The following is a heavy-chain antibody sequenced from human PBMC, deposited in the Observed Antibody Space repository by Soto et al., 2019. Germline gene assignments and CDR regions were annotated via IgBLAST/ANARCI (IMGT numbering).Heavy chain of an antibody. V-gene: IGHV3-23*04. J-gene: IGHJ4*02. CDR3: AKRPRALLTFDY. D-gene: IGHD1-26*01. CDR1: GFIFSNYV. CDR2: ISDSGGTS. Sequence: EVQLVDSGGGLVQPGGSVRLSCAASGFIFSNYVMSWVRQAPGKGLEWVSSISDSGGTSYYADSVKGRFTISRDNSKNQLYLQMNSLRAEDTAIYYCAKRPRALLTFDYWGQGTLVTVSS.